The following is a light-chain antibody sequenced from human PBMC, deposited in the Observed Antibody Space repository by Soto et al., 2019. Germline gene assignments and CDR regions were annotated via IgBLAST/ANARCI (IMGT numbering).Light chain of an antibody. J-gene: IGKJ4*01. CDR2: DAS. V-gene: IGKV3-20*01. Sequence: EIVMTQSPATLSVPTGERVTLFCRASQSFTSYLAWYQQKPGQAPRLLIYDASNRATGIPARFSGSGSGTDFTLTISRLEPEDFAVYFCQQFSRPPLTFGGGTKVDIK. CDR3: QQFSRPPLT. CDR1: QSFTSY.